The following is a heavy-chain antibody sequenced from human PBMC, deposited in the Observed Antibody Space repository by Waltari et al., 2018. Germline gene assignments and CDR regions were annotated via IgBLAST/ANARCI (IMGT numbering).Heavy chain of an antibody. CDR1: GLRFRSYW. CDR3: TGRSGWFDP. Sequence: EVHLVESGGTIVQPGGSLRLSCVVSGLRFRSYWMSWVRQVPGRGLEWVGSLNQDGSETHYVDSVKGRFTISRDNANNSLFLQMDSLRVEDTGLYYCTGRSGWFDPWGQGTQVTVSS. J-gene: IGHJ5*02. V-gene: IGHV3-7*01. CDR2: LNQDGSET.